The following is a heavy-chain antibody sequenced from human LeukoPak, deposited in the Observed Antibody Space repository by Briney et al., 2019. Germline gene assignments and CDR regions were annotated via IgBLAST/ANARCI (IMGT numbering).Heavy chain of an antibody. V-gene: IGHV4-59*01. D-gene: IGHD6-19*01. J-gene: IGHJ3*02. CDR1: GGSIENYY. CDR2: VHYSRST. Sequence: SETLSLTCTVSGGSIENYYWSWIRQTPGKGLQWIAYVHYSRSTSYNPSLKSRITISLDTSKSQFSLTLSSVTAADTAVYYCARVGGWYRAFDIWGQGTMVTVSS. CDR3: ARVGGWYRAFDI.